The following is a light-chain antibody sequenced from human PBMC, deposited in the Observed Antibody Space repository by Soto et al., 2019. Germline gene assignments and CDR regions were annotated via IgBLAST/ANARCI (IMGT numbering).Light chain of an antibody. V-gene: IGKV3-15*01. Sequence: EIVMTQSPGTLSVSPGERATLSCRASQSISNNLAWYQQKPGQSPRLLIYGASTRATSGPARFSGSGSGTEFTLTISSLQSEDFAVYYCQQYDNWPLTFGGGTKVEIK. CDR2: GAS. CDR1: QSISNN. CDR3: QQYDNWPLT. J-gene: IGKJ4*01.